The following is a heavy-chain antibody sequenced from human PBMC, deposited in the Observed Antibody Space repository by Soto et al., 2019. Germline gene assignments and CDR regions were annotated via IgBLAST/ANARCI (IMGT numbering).Heavy chain of an antibody. CDR1: GGSSSSNNLS. CDR3: ARLQFDEGLGY. CDR2: IFHTVGT. V-gene: IGHV4-30-2*01. D-gene: IGHD1-1*01. Sequence: TCADLGGSSSSNNLSWRWIRQPPGWRREWICYIFHTVGTRYSPSLRSLVSMSVDKSKNQFSLHLTSVTAADTAVYYCARLQFDEGLGYWGQVSLFTVTP. J-gene: IGHJ4*02.